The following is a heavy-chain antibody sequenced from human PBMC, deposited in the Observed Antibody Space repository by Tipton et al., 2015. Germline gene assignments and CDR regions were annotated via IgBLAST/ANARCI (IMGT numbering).Heavy chain of an antibody. D-gene: IGHD3-3*01. Sequence: TLSLTCTVSGGSISHYYWSWIRQPPGKGLEWIGYVYYSGSTNYNPSLKSRVTMSIDTSKNQFSLNLSSVTAADTAVYYCAREGRRSLQWLSPLDYWGQGTLVTVSS. J-gene: IGHJ4*02. CDR3: AREGRRSLQWLSPLDY. CDR2: VYYSGST. V-gene: IGHV4-59*01. CDR1: GGSISHYY.